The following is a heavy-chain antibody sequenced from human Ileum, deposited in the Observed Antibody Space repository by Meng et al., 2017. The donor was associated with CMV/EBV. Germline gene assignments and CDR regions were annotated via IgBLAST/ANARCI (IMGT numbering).Heavy chain of an antibody. D-gene: IGHD3-3*01. CDR1: FSSFA. V-gene: IGHV3-23*01. Sequence: FSSFAMNWVRQAPGKGLEWVSGISGGGASTYYADSVKGRFTISRDNSKNMLYLQMNSLRAEDTAVYYCAKPSRLSGARYLEWSPDDYWGQGTLVTVSS. CDR2: ISGGGAST. CDR3: AKPSRLSGARYLEWSPDDY. J-gene: IGHJ4*02.